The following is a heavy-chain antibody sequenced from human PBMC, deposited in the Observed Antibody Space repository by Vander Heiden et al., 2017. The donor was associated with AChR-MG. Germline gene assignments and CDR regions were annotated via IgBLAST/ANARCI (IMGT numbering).Heavy chain of an antibody. CDR3: ARPVVEAGGYYFDY. Sequence: VQLVESGGGLVTPGGPLRLSCAASGFPFGSYSMNWVRQAPGKGLEWVSSISSSSSYIYYADSGKGRFTISRDNAKNSLYLQMNSLRAEDTAVYYCARPVVEAGGYYFDYWGQGTLVTVSS. CDR2: ISSSSSYI. V-gene: IGHV3-21*01. J-gene: IGHJ4*02. CDR1: GFPFGSYS. D-gene: IGHD2-15*01.